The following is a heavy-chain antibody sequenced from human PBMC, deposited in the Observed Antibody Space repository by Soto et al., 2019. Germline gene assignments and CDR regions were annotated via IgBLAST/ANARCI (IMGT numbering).Heavy chain of an antibody. CDR3: ARHHLTGTYAFDI. Sequence: PGESLKIACKGSGYSFTSYWIGWVRQMPGKGLEWMGIIYPGDSDTRYSPSFQGQVTISADKSISTAYLQWSSLKASDTAMYYCARHHLTGTYAFDIWGQGTMVTVSS. CDR2: IYPGDSDT. V-gene: IGHV5-51*01. D-gene: IGHD1-20*01. J-gene: IGHJ3*02. CDR1: GYSFTSYW.